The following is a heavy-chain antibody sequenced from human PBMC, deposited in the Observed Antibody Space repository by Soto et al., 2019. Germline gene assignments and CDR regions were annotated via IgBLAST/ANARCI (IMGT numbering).Heavy chain of an antibody. V-gene: IGHV3-33*01. J-gene: IGHJ6*02. D-gene: IGHD1-26*01. CDR1: GFTFSSYG. Sequence: QVQLVESGGGVVQPGRSLRLSCAASGFTFSSYGMHWVRQAPGKGLEWVAVIWYDGSNKYYADSVKGRFTISRDNSKNTLYLQMNSLRAEDTAVYYCARDGGSKEDYYYYYYGMDVWGQGTTVTVSS. CDR2: IWYDGSNK. CDR3: ARDGGSKEDYYYYYYGMDV.